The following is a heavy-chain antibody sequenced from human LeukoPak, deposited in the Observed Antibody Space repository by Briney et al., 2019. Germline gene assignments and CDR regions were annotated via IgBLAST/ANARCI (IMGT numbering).Heavy chain of an antibody. V-gene: IGHV1-58*02. CDR2: IVVGSGNT. Sequence: TSVKVSCKASGFTFISSTIQWVRQARGQRLEWMGWIVVGSGNTNYAQNFQERVTIIRDMSTSTAYMELSSLRSEDTAVYYCAADLPGGAMFDPWGQGTLVTVSS. D-gene: IGHD3-16*01. CDR3: AADLPGGAMFDP. CDR1: GFTFISST. J-gene: IGHJ5*02.